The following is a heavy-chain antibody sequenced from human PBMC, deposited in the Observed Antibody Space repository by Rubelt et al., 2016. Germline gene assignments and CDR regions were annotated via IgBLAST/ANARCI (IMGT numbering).Heavy chain of an antibody. D-gene: IGHD6-13*01. CDR1: GFTFSNAW. Sequence: SGGGLVKPGGSLRLSCAASGFTFSNAWMNRVRQAPGKGLEWIGEINHSGTTNYNPSLKSRVTMSVDTSKKQFSLKLTSVTAADSAVYYCASSWYMVWWGQGTRVTVSS. CDR3: ASSWYMVW. CDR2: INHSGTT. J-gene: IGHJ4*02. V-gene: IGHV4-34*01.